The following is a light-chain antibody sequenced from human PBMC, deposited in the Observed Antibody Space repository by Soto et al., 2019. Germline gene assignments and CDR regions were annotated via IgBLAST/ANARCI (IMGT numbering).Light chain of an antibody. CDR1: QNVTSN. V-gene: IGKV3-15*01. J-gene: IGKJ3*01. CDR3: HQYNEWLST. CDR2: GVA. Sequence: EIVMTQSPATLSVSPGERATLSCRARQNVTSNLAWYQQKPGQAPRLLIYGVATRATGTPARFSGSGSGTEFTLTINILQSEDFAVYYCHQYNEWLSTFGPGTKVDIK.